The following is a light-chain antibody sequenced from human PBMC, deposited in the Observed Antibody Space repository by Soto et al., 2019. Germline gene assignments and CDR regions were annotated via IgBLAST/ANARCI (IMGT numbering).Light chain of an antibody. Sequence: QSVLTQPASVSGSPGQSITISCTVTNSDIGDYNYVSWYQQHPGKAPKLMIYEVSNRPSGISIRFSGSKSGNTASLTISGLQTEDEADYYCSSYSGSNTLEVFGPGTKVTVL. CDR2: EVS. V-gene: IGLV2-14*01. J-gene: IGLJ1*01. CDR1: NSDIGDYNY. CDR3: SSYSGSNTLEV.